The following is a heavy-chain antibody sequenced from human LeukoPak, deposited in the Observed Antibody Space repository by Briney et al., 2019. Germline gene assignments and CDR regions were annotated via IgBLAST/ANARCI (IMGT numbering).Heavy chain of an antibody. J-gene: IGHJ4*02. CDR2: INTYNGNT. Sequence: ASVKVSCKASDYTFTRYGISWVRQAPGQGLEWMGWINTYNGNTNYAQKLQGRVTMTTDTSTRTAYMELRSLRSDDTAMYYCARQAGGYSSGWYQFHFDYWGPGTLVIVSS. V-gene: IGHV1-18*04. CDR1: DYTFTRYG. CDR3: ARQAGGYSSGWYQFHFDY. D-gene: IGHD6-19*01.